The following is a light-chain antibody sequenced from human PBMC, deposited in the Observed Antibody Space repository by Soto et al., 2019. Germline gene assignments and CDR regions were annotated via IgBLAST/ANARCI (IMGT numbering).Light chain of an antibody. Sequence: EIVMTQSPATLSVSPGERATLSCRASQSVSSNLAWYQQKPGQAPRLLIYGASTRATGIPARFSGSGSGTEFTLTISILQSEEFAVYYCHQYNKWPPITFGQGTRMEIK. CDR1: QSVSSN. J-gene: IGKJ5*01. CDR2: GAS. CDR3: HQYNKWPPIT. V-gene: IGKV3-15*01.